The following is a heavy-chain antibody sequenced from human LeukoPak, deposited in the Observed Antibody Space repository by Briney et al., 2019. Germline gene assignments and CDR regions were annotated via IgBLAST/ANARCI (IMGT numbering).Heavy chain of an antibody. CDR2: INWNGGST. D-gene: IGHD6-13*01. V-gene: IGHV3-20*04. Sequence: GGSLRLSCAASGFTFDEYGMSWVRHAPEKGLEWVSGINWNGGSTSYADSVKGRFTISRDNTKNSLYLQMNSLRAEDTALYYCARLKVAAGSNFDYWGQGTLVTVSS. CDR1: GFTFDEYG. CDR3: ARLKVAAGSNFDY. J-gene: IGHJ4*02.